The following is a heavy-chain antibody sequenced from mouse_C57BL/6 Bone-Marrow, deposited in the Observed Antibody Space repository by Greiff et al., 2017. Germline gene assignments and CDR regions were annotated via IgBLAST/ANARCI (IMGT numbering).Heavy chain of an antibody. CDR1: GFNIKDYY. Sequence: VQLQQSGAELVKPGASVKLSCTASGFNIKDYYMHWVKQRTEQGLEWIGRIDPEDGDTEYASKFQGKATITADTSSNTAYLQLSSLTSEDTAVYYCTTMVTGWGQGTTLTVSS. CDR3: TTMVTG. D-gene: IGHD2-2*01. J-gene: IGHJ2*01. CDR2: IDPEDGDT. V-gene: IGHV14-1*01.